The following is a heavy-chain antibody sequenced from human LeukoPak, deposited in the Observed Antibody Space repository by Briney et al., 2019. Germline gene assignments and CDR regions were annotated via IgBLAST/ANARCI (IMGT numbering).Heavy chain of an antibody. V-gene: IGHV4-59*08. J-gene: IGHJ4*02. CDR2: IYCSGST. CDR3: ARQYDILTGFDY. D-gene: IGHD3-9*01. Sequence: PETLSLTCTVSGGSISSYYWSWIRQPPGKGLEWIGYIYCSGSTNYNPSLKSRVTISVDTSKNQFSLKLSSVTAADTAVYYCARQYDILTGFDYWGQGTLVTVSS. CDR1: GGSISSYY.